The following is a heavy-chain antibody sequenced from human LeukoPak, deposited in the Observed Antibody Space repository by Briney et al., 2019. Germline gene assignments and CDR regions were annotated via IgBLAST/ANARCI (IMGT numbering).Heavy chain of an antibody. V-gene: IGHV3-23*01. CDR1: GFTFSSYA. CDR3: AGAKTHSSGWFYYYYMDV. CDR2: ISGSGGST. D-gene: IGHD6-19*01. Sequence: GGSLRLSCAASGFTFSSYAMSWVRQAPGKGLEWVSAISGSGGSTYYADSVKGRFTISRDNPKNTLYLQMNSLRAEDTAVYYCAGAKTHSSGWFYYYYMDVWDKGTTVTVSS. J-gene: IGHJ6*03.